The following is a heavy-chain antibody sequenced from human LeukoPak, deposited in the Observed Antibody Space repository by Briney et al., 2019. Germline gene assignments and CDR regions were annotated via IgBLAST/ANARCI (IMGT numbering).Heavy chain of an antibody. CDR1: GYTFTSNG. CDR3: ARDRIAGRLNAFDI. Sequence: SVKVSCKASGYTFTSNGISWVRQAPGQGLEWMGGIIPIFGTANYAQKFQGRVTITADESTSTAYMELSSLRSEDTAVYYCARDRIAGRLNAFDIWGQGTMVTVSS. CDR2: IIPIFGTA. V-gene: IGHV1-69*13. D-gene: IGHD6-13*01. J-gene: IGHJ3*02.